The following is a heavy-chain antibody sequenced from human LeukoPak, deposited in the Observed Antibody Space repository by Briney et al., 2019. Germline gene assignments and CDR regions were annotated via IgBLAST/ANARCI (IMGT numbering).Heavy chain of an antibody. CDR3: ARDGVTITMTKVRYGIDV. J-gene: IGHJ6*02. Sequence: PGGSLRLSCAASGFTFSSYIGNWVRQAPGKGLEWVSYISSSSSTIYYADSVKGRFTISRDNAKNSLYLQMNSLRDEDTAVYYCARDGVTITMTKVRYGIDVWGQGTTVTVSS. CDR1: GFTFSSYI. CDR2: ISSSSSTI. V-gene: IGHV3-48*02. D-gene: IGHD3-22*01.